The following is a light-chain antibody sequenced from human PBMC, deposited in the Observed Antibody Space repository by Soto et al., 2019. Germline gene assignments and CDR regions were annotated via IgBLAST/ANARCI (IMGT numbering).Light chain of an antibody. J-gene: IGLJ3*02. V-gene: IGLV1-47*02. CDR2: NDT. Sequence: QSVLTQPPSASGTPGQAITISCSGSKSNIGSNFVFWYRHLPGTAPNLLIYNDTLRPSGVPDRFSGSKSGTSASLAISGLQSGDEADYYCVSWYGSLSGWLFASGTKLTVL. CDR3: VSWYGSLSGWL. CDR1: KSNIGSNF.